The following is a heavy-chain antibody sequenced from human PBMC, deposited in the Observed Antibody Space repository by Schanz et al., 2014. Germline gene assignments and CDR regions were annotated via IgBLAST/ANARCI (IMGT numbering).Heavy chain of an antibody. J-gene: IGHJ3*02. D-gene: IGHD3-10*01. V-gene: IGHV3-23*04. CDR2: ISASGGDT. CDR1: GFGFSSYS. CDR3: AKGRFGELSAFDI. Sequence: EVQLVESGGGLVQPGGSLRLSCTASGFGFSSYSMNWVRQAPGKGLEWLSVISASGGDTYYADSVKGRFTISRDNSKNTLYLQMNSLRAEDTAVYYCAKGRFGELSAFDIWGRGTMVTVSS.